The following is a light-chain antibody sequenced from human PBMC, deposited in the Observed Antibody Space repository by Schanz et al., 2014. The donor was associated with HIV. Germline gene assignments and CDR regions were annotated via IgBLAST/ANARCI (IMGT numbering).Light chain of an antibody. CDR2: KAS. CDR3: QQFSEYPLT. V-gene: IGKV1-5*03. Sequence: DIQVTQSPSTLSASVGDRVTITCRASESISSWLAWYQQKPGKAPKLLIYKASSLESGVPSRFSGSGSGTEFTLTISSLQPDDFATYYCQQFSEYPLTFGGGTKVEI. CDR1: ESISSW. J-gene: IGKJ4*01.